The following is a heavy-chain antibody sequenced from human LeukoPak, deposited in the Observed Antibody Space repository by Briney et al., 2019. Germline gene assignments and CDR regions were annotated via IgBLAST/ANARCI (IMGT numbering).Heavy chain of an antibody. CDR3: ARHSITMVRGVISGMDV. V-gene: IGHV4-39*01. D-gene: IGHD3-10*01. CDR2: IYYSGST. CDR1: GGSISSSSYY. Sequence: SETLSLTCTVSGGSISSSSYYLGWIRQPPGKGLEWIVSIYYSGSTYYNPSLKSRVTISVDTSKNQFSLKLSSVTAADTAVYYCARHSITMVRGVISGMDVWGQGTTVTVSS. J-gene: IGHJ6*02.